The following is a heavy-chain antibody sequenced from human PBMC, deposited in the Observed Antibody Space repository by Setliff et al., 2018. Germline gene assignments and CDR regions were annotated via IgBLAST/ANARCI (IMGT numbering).Heavy chain of an antibody. Sequence: ASVKVSCKASGYTFNNYGITWVRQAPGQGFEWMGWINNYSFQIQTAQKFLDRVTVTTDTSATTAYMELKNLRSDDTAVYYCARINFYVSSGYYYAPDFWGQGTLVTVSS. CDR3: ARINFYVSSGYYYAPDF. CDR1: GYTFNNYG. D-gene: IGHD3-22*01. CDR2: INNYSFQI. V-gene: IGHV1-18*01. J-gene: IGHJ4*02.